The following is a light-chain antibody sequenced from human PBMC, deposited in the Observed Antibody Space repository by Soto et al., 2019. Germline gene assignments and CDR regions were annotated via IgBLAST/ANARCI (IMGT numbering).Light chain of an antibody. Sequence: QSALTQPPSASGSPGQSVTISCTGTSSDVGDYNYVSWYQQHPGKAPKPMIYEVSKRPSGVPDRFSGSKSGNTASLTISGLQAEDEAEYHCSSYAGSNNFVFGTGTKVTVL. J-gene: IGLJ1*01. CDR1: SSDVGDYNY. CDR2: EVS. V-gene: IGLV2-8*01. CDR3: SSYAGSNNFV.